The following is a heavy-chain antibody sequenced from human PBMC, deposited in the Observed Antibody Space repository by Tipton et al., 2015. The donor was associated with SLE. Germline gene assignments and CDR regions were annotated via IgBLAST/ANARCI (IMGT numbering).Heavy chain of an antibody. D-gene: IGHD1-26*01. J-gene: IGHJ6*02. Sequence: SLRLSCAASGFTFSSYAMHWVRQAPGKGLEWVAVISYDGSNKYYADSMKGRFTISRDNSKNTLYLQMNSLRAEDTAVYYCARGRLEYSGYYYYYNGMDVWGQGTTVTVSS. CDR2: ISYDGSNK. V-gene: IGHV3-30-3*01. CDR1: GFTFSSYA. CDR3: ARGRLEYSGYYYYYNGMDV.